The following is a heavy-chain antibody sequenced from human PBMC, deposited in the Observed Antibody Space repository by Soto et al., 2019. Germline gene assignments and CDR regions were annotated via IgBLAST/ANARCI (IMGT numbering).Heavy chain of an antibody. D-gene: IGHD3-3*01. CDR2: ISSSGGTI. Sequence: GGSLRLSCAASGFTFSSYEMNWVRQAPGKGLEWVSYISSSGGTIYYADSVKGRFTISRDNAKNSLYLQMNSLRAEDTAVYYCARARITIFGDYWGQGTRVTVSS. J-gene: IGHJ4*02. CDR1: GFTFSSYE. V-gene: IGHV3-48*03. CDR3: ARARITIFGDY.